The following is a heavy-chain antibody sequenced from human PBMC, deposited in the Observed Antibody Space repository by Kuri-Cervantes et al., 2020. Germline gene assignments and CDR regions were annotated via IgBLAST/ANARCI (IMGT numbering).Heavy chain of an antibody. CDR3: ARARGYSYGLRYYYYGMDV. CDR1: GYTFTCYG. CDR2: ISAYNGNT. J-gene: IGHJ6*02. Sequence: ASVKVSCKASGYTFTCYGISWVRQAPGQGLEWMGWISAYNGNTNYAQKLQGRVTMTTDTSTSTAYMELRSLRSDDTAVYYCARARGYSYGLRYYYYGMDVWGQGTTVTVSS. V-gene: IGHV1-18*01. D-gene: IGHD5-18*01.